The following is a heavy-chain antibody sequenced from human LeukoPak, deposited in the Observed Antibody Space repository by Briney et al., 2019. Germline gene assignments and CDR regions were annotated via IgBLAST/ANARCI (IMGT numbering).Heavy chain of an antibody. CDR3: ARYYGDSGLGWFDP. CDR1: GGSISSGSYY. D-gene: IGHD4-17*01. CDR2: IYYSGST. J-gene: IGHJ5*02. V-gene: IGHV4-31*03. Sequence: SQTLSLTSTVSGGSISSGSYYWSWIRQHPGKGLEWIGYIYYSGSTYYNPSLKSRVTISVDTSKNQFSLKLSSVTAADTAVYYCARYYGDSGLGWFDPWGQGTLVTVSS.